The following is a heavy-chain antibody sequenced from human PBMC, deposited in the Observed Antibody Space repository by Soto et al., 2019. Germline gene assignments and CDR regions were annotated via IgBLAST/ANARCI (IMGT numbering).Heavy chain of an antibody. CDR2: IIPIFGTA. D-gene: IGHD3-10*01. V-gene: IGHV1-69*13. CDR3: ARVGGSLTANYYYYDMDV. J-gene: IGHJ6*02. CDR1: GGTFSSYA. Sequence: SVKVSCKASGGTFSSYAISWVRQAPGQGLEWMGGIIPIFGTANYAQKFQGRVTITADESTSTAYMELSSLRSEDTAVYYCARVGGSLTANYYYYDMDVWGQGTTVTVS.